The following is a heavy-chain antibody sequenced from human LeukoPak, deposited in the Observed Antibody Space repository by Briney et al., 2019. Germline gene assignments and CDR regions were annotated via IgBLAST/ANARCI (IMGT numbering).Heavy chain of an antibody. V-gene: IGHV1-18*01. J-gene: IGHJ5*02. CDR2: MSTYDGKT. CDR3: ARDVREQHLDGPWFDP. Sequence: ASVTVSCKASGYTFTSYDIDWVRQAPGQGHEWIGWMSTYDGKTNYAQKFRGRVSMTTDTSTNTAYMELRSLTSDDTAVYFCARDVREQHLDGPWFDPWGQGTPVTVSS. D-gene: IGHD6-13*01. CDR1: GYTFTSYD.